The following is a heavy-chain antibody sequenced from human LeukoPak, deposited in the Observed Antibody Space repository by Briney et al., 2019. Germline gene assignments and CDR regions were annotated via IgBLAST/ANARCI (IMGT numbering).Heavy chain of an antibody. CDR2: IRYDGSNK. CDR1: GFTFSSYG. CDR3: GKDSMVYCSSTSCYPDY. J-gene: IGHJ4*02. D-gene: IGHD2-2*01. V-gene: IGHV3-30*02. Sequence: GGSLRLSCAASGFTFSSYGMHWVRQAPGKGLEWVAFIRYDGSNKYYADSVKGRFTISRDNSKNTLYLQMNSLRAEDTAVYYCGKDSMVYCSSTSCYPDYWGQGTLVTVSS.